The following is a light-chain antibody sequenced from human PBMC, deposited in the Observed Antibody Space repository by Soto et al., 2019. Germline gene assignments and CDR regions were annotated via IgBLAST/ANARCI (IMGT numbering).Light chain of an antibody. CDR3: QTWGTGVV. CDR2: LNSDGSH. J-gene: IGLJ2*01. Sequence: QSVLTQSPSASASLGXXVKLTCTXXXXHSSYAIAWHQQQPEKGPRYLMKLNSDGSHSKGDGIPDRFSGSSSGAERYLTISSLQSEDEADYYCQTWGTGVVFGGGTKLTVL. V-gene: IGLV4-69*01. CDR1: XXHSSYA.